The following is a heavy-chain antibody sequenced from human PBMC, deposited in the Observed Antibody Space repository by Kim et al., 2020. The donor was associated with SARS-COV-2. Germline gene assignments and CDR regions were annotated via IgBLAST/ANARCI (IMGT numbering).Heavy chain of an antibody. Sequence: GGSLRLSCAASGFTFGSYAMSWVRQAPGKGLQWVSSISDSGGRTYYADSVKGRFTISRDNSKNTLYLQMKSLRAEDTAVYFCAKVLIPAPSGALDIWGQG. V-gene: IGHV3-23*01. D-gene: IGHD2-2*01. CDR3: AKVLIPAPSGALDI. CDR1: GFTFGSYA. J-gene: IGHJ3*02. CDR2: ISDSGGRT.